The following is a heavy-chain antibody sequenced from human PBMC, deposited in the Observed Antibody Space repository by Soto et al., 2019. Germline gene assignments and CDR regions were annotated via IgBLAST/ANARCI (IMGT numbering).Heavy chain of an antibody. CDR1: GSISTTTP. CDR2: ISGRGTTK. V-gene: IGHV3-23*01. J-gene: IGHJ4*02. CDR3: ASSVRYFDN. D-gene: IGHD3-10*01. Sequence: GGSLRLSCAASGSISTTTPLSWVRQAPGKGLEWVSTISGRGTTKYYADSVKGRFIISRDNLNNTVNLRMNGLEVENTAIYNCASSVRYFDNWGQGTLVTVSS.